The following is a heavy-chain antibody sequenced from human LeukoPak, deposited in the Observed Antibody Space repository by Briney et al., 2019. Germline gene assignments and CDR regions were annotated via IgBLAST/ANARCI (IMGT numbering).Heavy chain of an antibody. CDR3: ATGIAEAGTDVDC. D-gene: IGHD6-19*01. V-gene: IGHV3-23*01. Sequence: PGGSLRLSCAASGFTFSNFAVSWVRQAPGKGLEWVSAISGSGGSTYYADSVKGRFTISRDNSKNTLYLQMNSLRAEDTAIYYCATGIAEAGTDVDCWGQGTLVTVSS. CDR2: ISGSGGST. CDR1: GFTFSNFA. J-gene: IGHJ4*02.